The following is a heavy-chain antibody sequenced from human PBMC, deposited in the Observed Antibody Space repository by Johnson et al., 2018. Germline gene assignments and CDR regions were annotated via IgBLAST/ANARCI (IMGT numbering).Heavy chain of an antibody. J-gene: IGHJ4*02. CDR3: VRYATMDY. V-gene: IGHV3-7*01. Sequence: EVQLLESGGGLVQPGGSLRLSCEASGFAFSSSWMTWARQAPGKGLEWVATIKQDGSDKYYVDSVKGRFTISRDNARNSLFLQMNSLRAEDTAVYYCVRYATMDYWGQGTLVTVSS. D-gene: IGHD3-10*01. CDR2: IKQDGSDK. CDR1: GFAFSSSW.